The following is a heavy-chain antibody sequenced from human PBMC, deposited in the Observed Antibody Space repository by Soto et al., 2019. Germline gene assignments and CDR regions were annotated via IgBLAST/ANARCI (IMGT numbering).Heavy chain of an antibody. D-gene: IGHD4-17*01. CDR1: GESFNDYY. CDR3: ARPASTVTSPLSY. CDR2: INHSGNT. V-gene: IGHV4-34*01. Sequence: PSETLSLTCAVYGESFNDYYWTWIRQPPGKGLEWIGEINHSGNTNYNPSLKSRATISVDTSKNQFSLKVKSVTAADTAVYYCARPASTVTSPLSYWGQGPLVTVS. J-gene: IGHJ4*02.